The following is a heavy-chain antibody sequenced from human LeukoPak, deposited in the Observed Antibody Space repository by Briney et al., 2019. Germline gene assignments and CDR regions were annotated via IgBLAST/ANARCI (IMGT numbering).Heavy chain of an antibody. J-gene: IGHJ6*03. D-gene: IGHD3-22*01. Sequence: SETLSLTCTVSGGSISSGDYYWSWIRQPPGKGLEWIGYIYYSGSTYYNPSLKSRVTISVDTSKNQFSLKLSSVTAADTAVYYCARVEYYYDSSGYYPNYYYYYMDVWGKGTTVTVSS. CDR2: IYYSGST. V-gene: IGHV4-30-4*08. CDR1: GGSISSGDYY. CDR3: ARVEYYYDSSGYYPNYYYYYMDV.